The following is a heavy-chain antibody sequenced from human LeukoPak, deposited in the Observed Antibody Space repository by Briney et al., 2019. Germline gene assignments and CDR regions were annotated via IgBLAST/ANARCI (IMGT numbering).Heavy chain of an antibody. CDR2: IKPDGSVT. D-gene: IGHD6-19*01. CDR3: ARDSGWANMDV. V-gene: IGHV3-7*01. CDR1: GFIFSNHW. J-gene: IGHJ6*03. Sequence: GGSLRLFCAASGFIFSNHWMSWVRQAPGKGLEWVAMIKPDGSVTKYVESVKGRFIISRDNAKNSQSLQMNSLTADDTAVYYCARDSGWANMDVWGKGTTVTISS.